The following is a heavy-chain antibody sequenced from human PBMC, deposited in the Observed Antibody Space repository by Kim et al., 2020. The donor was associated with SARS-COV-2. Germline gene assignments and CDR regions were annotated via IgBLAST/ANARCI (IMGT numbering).Heavy chain of an antibody. V-gene: IGHV4-34*01. J-gene: IGHJ6*03. D-gene: IGHD2-2*01. CDR2: INHSGST. Sequence: SETLSLTCAVYGGSFSGYYWSWIRQPPGKGLEWIGEINHSGSTNYNPSLKSRVTISVDTSKNQFSLKLSSVTAADTAVYYCARGQPENQPSFTPWAAYYYMDVWGKGTTVTVSS. CDR3: ARGQPENQPSFTPWAAYYYMDV. CDR1: GGSFSGYY.